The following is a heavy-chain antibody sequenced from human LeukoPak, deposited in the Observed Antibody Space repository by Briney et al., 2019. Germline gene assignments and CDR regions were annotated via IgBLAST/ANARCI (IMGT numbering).Heavy chain of an antibody. CDR2: ISYDGSNK. J-gene: IGHJ4*02. D-gene: IGHD1-26*01. V-gene: IGHV3-30*18. CDR1: GFTFSSYD. CDR3: AKEGSNGDFDY. Sequence: PGRSLRLSCAASGFTFSSYDMHWVRQAPGKGLEWVTVISYDGSNKYYGDSVKGRFTISRDNSKNTLYLKMNSLRAEDTAVYYCAKEGSNGDFDYWGQGTLGTVSS.